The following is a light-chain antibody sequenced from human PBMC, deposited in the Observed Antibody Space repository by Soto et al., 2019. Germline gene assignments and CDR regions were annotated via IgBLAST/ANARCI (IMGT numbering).Light chain of an antibody. Sequence: DIQMTQSPSILSASVGDRVTITCRASQSISSWLAWYQQKPGKAPNLLIHKASHLESGVPSRFSGSGSGTDFTLTISSLQPEDFATYYCQQTYSRVRTFGQGTKVDIK. CDR1: QSISSW. V-gene: IGKV1-5*03. CDR2: KAS. CDR3: QQTYSRVRT. J-gene: IGKJ1*01.